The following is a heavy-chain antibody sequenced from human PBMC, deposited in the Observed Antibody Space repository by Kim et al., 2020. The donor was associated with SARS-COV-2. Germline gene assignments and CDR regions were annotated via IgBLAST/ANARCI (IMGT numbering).Heavy chain of an antibody. CDR3: ASPLPSYGDYGAFDI. Sequence: GGSLRLSCAASGFTFSSYAMHWVRQAPGKGLEWVAVISYDGSNKYYADSVKGRFTISRDNSKNTLYLQMNSLRAEDTAVYYCASPLPSYGDYGAFDIWGQETMVTVSS. J-gene: IGHJ3*02. CDR1: GFTFSSYA. D-gene: IGHD4-17*01. CDR2: ISYDGSNK. V-gene: IGHV3-30*04.